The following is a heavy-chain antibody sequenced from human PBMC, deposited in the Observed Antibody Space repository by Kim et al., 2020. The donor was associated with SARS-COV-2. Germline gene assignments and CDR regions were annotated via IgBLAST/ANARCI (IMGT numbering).Heavy chain of an antibody. CDR1: GFTFTSYG. CDR3: AKGGMMLRGVIDCFDS. J-gene: IGHJ4*02. D-gene: IGHD3-10*01. CDR2: ISYDGSNK. Sequence: GGSLRLSCAASGFTFTSYGMHWVRQAPGKGLEWVAVISYDGSNKYYADSVKGRFTISRDNSKNTLYLQMNSLRPEDTAVYYCAKGGMMLRGVIDCFDSWGQGTLVTVSS. V-gene: IGHV3-30*18.